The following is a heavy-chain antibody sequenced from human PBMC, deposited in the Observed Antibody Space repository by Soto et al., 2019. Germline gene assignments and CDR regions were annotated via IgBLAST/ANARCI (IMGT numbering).Heavy chain of an antibody. V-gene: IGHV1-69*13. Sequence: SVKVSCKASGGTFSSYAISWVRQAPGQGLEWMGGIIPIFGTANYAQKFQGRVTITADESTSTAYMELSSLRSEDTAVYYCARDRITMVRGVIITKSDYWGQGTLVTVSS. J-gene: IGHJ4*02. D-gene: IGHD3-10*01. CDR1: GGTFSSYA. CDR2: IIPIFGTA. CDR3: ARDRITMVRGVIITKSDY.